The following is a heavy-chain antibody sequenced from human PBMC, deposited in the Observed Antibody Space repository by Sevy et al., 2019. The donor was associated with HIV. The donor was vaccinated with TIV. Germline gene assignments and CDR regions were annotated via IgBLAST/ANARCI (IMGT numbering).Heavy chain of an antibody. D-gene: IGHD2-8*01. J-gene: IGHJ4*02. CDR2: FSFGCGRI. Sequence: GESLKISCAASGFTFAKYSMSWVHQAPGKGLEWVSTFSFGCGRINYADSVKGRFTISRDDSKNTLFLQMNSLRAEDTATYFCAREGCTQPHDYWGQGTLVTVSS. V-gene: IGHV3-23*01. CDR1: GFTFAKYS. CDR3: AREGCTQPHDY.